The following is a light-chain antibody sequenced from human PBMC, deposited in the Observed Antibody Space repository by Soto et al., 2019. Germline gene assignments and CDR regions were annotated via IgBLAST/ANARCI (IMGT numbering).Light chain of an antibody. CDR1: SSGVGAYNY. V-gene: IGLV2-8*01. Sequence: QSVLKQPPPAAGAPGQCVTISCTWTSSGVGAYNYVSWYQQLPGKAPKLIIYEVSKRPSGVPDRFSGSKSGNTASLTVSGLQAEDEADYYCTSYAGTYSFFYVFGTGTKVTVL. J-gene: IGLJ1*01. CDR2: EVS. CDR3: TSYAGTYSFFYV.